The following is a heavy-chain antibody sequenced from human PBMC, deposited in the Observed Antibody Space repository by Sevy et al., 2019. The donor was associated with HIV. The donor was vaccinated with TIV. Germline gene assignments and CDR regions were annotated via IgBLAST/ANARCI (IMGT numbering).Heavy chain of an antibody. J-gene: IGHJ4*02. CDR1: GYSFANYW. CDR3: ARSVTGTTSFDY. Sequence: GESLKISCKGSGYSFANYWIGWVRQMPGKGLEWMGIIYPGDSDTRYSPSFQGQGIISADKSVSTAYLQWSSLKASDTAMYYCARSVTGTTSFDYWGQRTLVTVSS. V-gene: IGHV5-51*01. D-gene: IGHD1-7*01. CDR2: IYPGDSDT.